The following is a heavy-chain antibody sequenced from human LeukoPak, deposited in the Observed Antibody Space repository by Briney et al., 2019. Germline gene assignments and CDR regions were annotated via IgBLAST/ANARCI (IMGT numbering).Heavy chain of an antibody. Sequence: AGSLRLSCAASGFTVSSNYMSWVRQAPGKGLESVSVMYSDGSTYYADSVKGRFTISRDNSKNTLYLQMNSLRAEDTAVYYCARGPGDGYNYDILDYWGQGTLATVSA. CDR3: ARGPGDGYNYDILDY. D-gene: IGHD5-24*01. CDR2: MYSDGST. V-gene: IGHV3-53*01. CDR1: GFTVSSNY. J-gene: IGHJ4*02.